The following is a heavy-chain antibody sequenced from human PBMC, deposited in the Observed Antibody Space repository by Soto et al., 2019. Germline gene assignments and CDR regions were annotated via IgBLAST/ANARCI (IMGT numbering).Heavy chain of an antibody. CDR3: ARVYCSGGSCYEIDY. CDR1: GFTFSSYG. Sequence: QVQLVESGGGVVQPGRSLRLSCAASGFTFSSYGMHWVHQAPGKGLEWVAVIWYDGSNKYYADSVKGRFTISRDNSKNTLYLQMNSLRAEDTAVYYCARVYCSGGSCYEIDYWGQGTLVTVSS. J-gene: IGHJ4*02. D-gene: IGHD2-15*01. V-gene: IGHV3-33*01. CDR2: IWYDGSNK.